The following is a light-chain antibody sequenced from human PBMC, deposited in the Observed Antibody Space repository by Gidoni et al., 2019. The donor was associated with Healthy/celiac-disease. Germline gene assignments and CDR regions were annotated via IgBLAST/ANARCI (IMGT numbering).Light chain of an antibody. CDR1: HSRLHSNGYHY. V-gene: IGKV2-28*01. CDR3: MQALQTKNT. Sequence: IVVTESPLSLPITPGEAASISCRSSHSRLHSNGYHYLDWYLQKPVKFPQVLTYLGSNRASGVPARFSGSGSGTDFTLNISRVEAEDVGVYYCMQALQTKNTFGQGTKLEIK. CDR2: LGS. J-gene: IGKJ2*01.